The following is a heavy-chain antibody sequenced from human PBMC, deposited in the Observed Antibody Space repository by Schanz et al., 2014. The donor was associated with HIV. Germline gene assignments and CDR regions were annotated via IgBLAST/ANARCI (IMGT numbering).Heavy chain of an antibody. V-gene: IGHV1-69*01. CDR2: IIPLFGTS. D-gene: IGHD6-13*01. J-gene: IGHJ4*02. Sequence: QVQLVQSGAEVKKPGSSVKVFCRASGGTFIYYAFSWVRQAPGQGLEWMGGIIPLFGTSNYAQKFQGRATITADESTSTAYMELSSLRSEDTAVYYCARDSPVAAGTLDYWGQGTLVTVSS. CDR1: GGTFIYYA. CDR3: ARDSPVAAGTLDY.